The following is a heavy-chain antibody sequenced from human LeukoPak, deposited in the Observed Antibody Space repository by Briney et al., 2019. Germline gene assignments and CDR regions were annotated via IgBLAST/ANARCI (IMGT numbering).Heavy chain of an antibody. D-gene: IGHD5-18*01. J-gene: IGHJ4*02. CDR3: ARGPAPGYTAMVTIYFDY. CDR1: GGTFRSYA. Sequence: SVKVSCKASGGTFRSYAISWVRQAPGQGLEWMGGIIPIFGTANYAQKFQGRVTITTDESTSTAYMELSSLRSEDTAVYYCARGPAPGYTAMVTIYFDYWGQGTLVTVSS. CDR2: IIPIFGTA. V-gene: IGHV1-69*05.